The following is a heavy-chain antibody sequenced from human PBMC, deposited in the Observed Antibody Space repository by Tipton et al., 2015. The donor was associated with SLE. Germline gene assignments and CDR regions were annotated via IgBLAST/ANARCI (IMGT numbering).Heavy chain of an antibody. D-gene: IGHD4-17*01. V-gene: IGHV3-23*01. J-gene: IGHJ4*02. CDR1: AFTFTYYY. CDR2: ISRSGGST. Sequence: SLRLSCAASAFTFTYYYMSGVRQAPGKGLEWVSSISRSGGSTFYADSVKGRFTISRDNSKNTLFLHMSSLRAEDTAIYYCAKGDYAAADWGQGTLVTVSS. CDR3: AKGDYAAAD.